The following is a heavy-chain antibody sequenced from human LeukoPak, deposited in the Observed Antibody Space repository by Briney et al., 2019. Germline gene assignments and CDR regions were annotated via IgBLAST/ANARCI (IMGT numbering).Heavy chain of an antibody. CDR1: GFTFGSSA. CDR3: AKDGSWSCTD. CDR2: IADHGTNK. Sequence: PAGTLRLSCAASGFTFGSSAMHWVRQGPGKGLEWVAYIADHGTNKYYAYSVKGRFTISRDTSKRSLYLQMNSMRVDDTAVYYCAKDGSWSCTDWGQGTLVTVSS. D-gene: IGHD2-8*02. V-gene: IGHV3-30*02. J-gene: IGHJ4*02.